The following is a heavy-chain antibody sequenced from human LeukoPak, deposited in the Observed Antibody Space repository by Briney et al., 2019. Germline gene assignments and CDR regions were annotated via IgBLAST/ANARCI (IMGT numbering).Heavy chain of an antibody. J-gene: IGHJ3*02. D-gene: IGHD5-12*01. CDR1: GFTFSSYE. CDR3: AREKWQLDAFDI. V-gene: IGHV3-48*03. Sequence: PGGSLRLSCAASGFTFSSYEMNWVRQAPGKGLEWVSYISSSGSTIYYADSVKGRFTISRDNAKNSLYLQMNSLRAEDTAVYYCAREKWQLDAFDIWGQGTMVTVSS. CDR2: ISSSGSTI.